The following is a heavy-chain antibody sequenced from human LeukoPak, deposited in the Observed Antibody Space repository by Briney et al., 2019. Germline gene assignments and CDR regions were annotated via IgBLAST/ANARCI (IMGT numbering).Heavy chain of an antibody. V-gene: IGHV1-24*01. D-gene: IGHD6-13*01. CDR1: GYTLTELS. Sequence: ASVTVSCKVSGYTLTELSMHWVRQAPGKGLEWMGGFDPEDGETIYAQKFQGRVTMTEDTSTDTAYMELSSLRSEDTAVYYCATRPWSSSSWYGDWFDPWGQGTLVTVSS. CDR3: ATRPWSSSSWYGDWFDP. J-gene: IGHJ5*02. CDR2: FDPEDGET.